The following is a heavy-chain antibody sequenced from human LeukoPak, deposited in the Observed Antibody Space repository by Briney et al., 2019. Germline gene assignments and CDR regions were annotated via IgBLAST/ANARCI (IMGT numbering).Heavy chain of an antibody. CDR3: AREFGLYCSSTSCAEIPNYYYGMDV. CDR2: ISYDGSNK. J-gene: IGHJ6*02. D-gene: IGHD2-2*01. Sequence: GGSLRLSCAASGFTFSSYAMHWVRQAPGKGLEWVAVISYDGSNKYYADSVKGRFTISRDNSKNTLYLQMNSLRAEDTAVYYCAREFGLYCSSTSCAEIPNYYYGMDVWGQGTTVTASS. V-gene: IGHV3-30-3*01. CDR1: GFTFSSYA.